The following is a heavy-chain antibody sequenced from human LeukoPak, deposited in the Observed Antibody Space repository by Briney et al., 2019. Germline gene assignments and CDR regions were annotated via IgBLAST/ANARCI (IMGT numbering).Heavy chain of an antibody. CDR3: ARDVYCSSTTCSDIFDY. CDR1: GFTFSSYW. V-gene: IGHV3-21*01. J-gene: IGHJ4*02. CDR2: ISSSSSYI. Sequence: GGSLRLSCAASGFTFSSYWMSWVRQAPGKGLEWVSSISSSSSYIYYADSVKGRFTISRDNAKNSLYLQMNSLRAEDTAVYYCARDVYCSSTTCSDIFDYWGQGTLVTVSS. D-gene: IGHD2-2*01.